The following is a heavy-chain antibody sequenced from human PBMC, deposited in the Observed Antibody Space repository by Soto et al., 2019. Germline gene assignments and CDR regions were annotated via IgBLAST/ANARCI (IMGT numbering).Heavy chain of an antibody. CDR2: INPSGGST. D-gene: IGHD3-10*01. Sequence: QVPLVQSGAEVKKPGASVKVSCKASGYTFTSYYMHWVRQAPGQGLEWMGIINPSGGSTSYAQKFQGRVTMTRDTSTSTVYMELSSLRSEDTAVYYCAREGLSDYYGSGSYFDCWGQGTLVTVSS. CDR1: GYTFTSYY. CDR3: AREGLSDYYGSGSYFDC. V-gene: IGHV1-46*01. J-gene: IGHJ4*02.